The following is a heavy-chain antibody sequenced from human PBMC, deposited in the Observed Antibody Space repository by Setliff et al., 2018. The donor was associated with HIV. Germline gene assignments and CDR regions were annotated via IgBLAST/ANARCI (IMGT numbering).Heavy chain of an antibody. CDR1: GGSISSYS. V-gene: IGHV4-59*01. D-gene: IGHD5-18*01. CDR2: VYYDGST. CDR3: ARDRSSGGYTYGLIDY. Sequence: KASETLSLTCTVSGGSISSYSWSWIRQPPGKGLEWIGYVYYDGSTKHNPSLESRVTISVDTSKNQFSLKVSSVTAADTAVYYCARDRSSGGYTYGLIDYWGQGRLVTVSS. J-gene: IGHJ4*02.